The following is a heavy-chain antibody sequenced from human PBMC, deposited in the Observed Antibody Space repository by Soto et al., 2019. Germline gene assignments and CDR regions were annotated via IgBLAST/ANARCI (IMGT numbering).Heavy chain of an antibody. Sequence: QITLKESGPTLVKPTQTLTLTCTFSGFSLSTSGVGVGWIRQPPGKALEWLALIYWDDDKRYSPSLKSRLTITKDTSKNRVVLTMTNMDPVDTATYYCAQSVAGAYYYYMDVWGKGTTVTVSS. CDR3: AQSVAGAYYYYMDV. D-gene: IGHD6-19*01. CDR2: IYWDDDK. CDR1: GFSLSTSGVG. V-gene: IGHV2-5*02. J-gene: IGHJ6*03.